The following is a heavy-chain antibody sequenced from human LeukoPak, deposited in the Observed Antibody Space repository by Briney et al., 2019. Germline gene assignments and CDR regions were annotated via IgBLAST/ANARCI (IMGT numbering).Heavy chain of an antibody. CDR1: GSTFSSYS. Sequence: GGSLRLSCAASGSTFSSYSMNWVRQAPGKGLEWVSSISSSSSYIYYADSVKGRFTISRDNAKNSLYLQMNSLRAEDTAVYYCARGRGITGTTSLDWFDPWGQGTLVTVSS. J-gene: IGHJ5*02. V-gene: IGHV3-21*01. CDR2: ISSSSSYI. D-gene: IGHD1-7*01. CDR3: ARGRGITGTTSLDWFDP.